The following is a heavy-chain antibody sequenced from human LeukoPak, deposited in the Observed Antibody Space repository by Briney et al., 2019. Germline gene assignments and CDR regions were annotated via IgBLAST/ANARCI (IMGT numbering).Heavy chain of an antibody. CDR2: IIPIFGTA. J-gene: IGHJ6*04. CDR1: GGTFGSYA. Sequence: SVKVSCKASGGTFGSYAISWVRQAPGQGLEWMGGIIPIFGTANYAQKFQGRVTITADKSTSTAYMELSSLRSEDTAVYYCARVVVPAANHFYYYGMDVWGKGTTVTVSS. D-gene: IGHD2-2*01. CDR3: ARVVVPAANHFYYYGMDV. V-gene: IGHV1-69*06.